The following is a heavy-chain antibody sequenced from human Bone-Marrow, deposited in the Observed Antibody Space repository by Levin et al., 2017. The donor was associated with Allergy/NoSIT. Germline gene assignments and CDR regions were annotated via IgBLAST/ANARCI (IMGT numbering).Heavy chain of an antibody. V-gene: IGHV3-21*06. CDR1: GIIFSSDY. D-gene: IGHD2-2*01. Sequence: GGSLRLSCAASGIIFSSDYMTWVRQAPGKGLEWVASISSSSSYIQYADSVKGRFTISRDNAKNSLYLQMNSLRAEDTSVYYCARAEGFCSSSNCFLYGMDVWGLGTTVTVSS. J-gene: IGHJ6*02. CDR2: ISSSSSYI. CDR3: ARAEGFCSSSNCFLYGMDV.